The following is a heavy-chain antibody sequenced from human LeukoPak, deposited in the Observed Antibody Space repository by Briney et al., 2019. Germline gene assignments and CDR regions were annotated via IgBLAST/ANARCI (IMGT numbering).Heavy chain of an antibody. CDR2: IYDTGSS. V-gene: IGHV4-59*01. CDR3: AGNRNALGDVNWLDP. D-gene: IGHD3-16*01. J-gene: IGHJ5*02. Sequence: SETLSLTCTVSGASISGYYWNWIRQSPGKGLEWIAFIYDTGSSNYNPSLRNRGTISVDTYKNQFSLKLKSVTAADTAVYYCAGNRNALGDVNWLDPWGQGTLVTVSS. CDR1: GASISGYY.